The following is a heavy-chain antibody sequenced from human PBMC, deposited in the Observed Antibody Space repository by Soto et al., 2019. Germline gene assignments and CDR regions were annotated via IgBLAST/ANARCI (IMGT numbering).Heavy chain of an antibody. J-gene: IGHJ4*02. D-gene: IGHD2-8*02. V-gene: IGHV3-23*01. Sequence: GGSLRLACAASGFSFTNIAMSWVRQAPGKGLAWVAGIGASGDITWYADSVKGRLSISRDNSKNKLDLQLNSLRFKDTAVYYCAKDDFTDRGVDYFDYWGPGTLVTVSS. CDR1: GFSFTNIA. CDR3: AKDDFTDRGVDYFDY. CDR2: IGASGDIT.